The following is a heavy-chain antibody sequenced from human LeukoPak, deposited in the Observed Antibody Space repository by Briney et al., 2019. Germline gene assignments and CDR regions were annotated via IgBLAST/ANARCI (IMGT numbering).Heavy chain of an antibody. CDR2: VYYSGSA. D-gene: IGHD2-2*01. V-gene: IGHV4-39*02. CDR3: ARLCFKTSCYLHDW. CDR1: GGSISSGDYY. Sequence: PSQTLSLTCTVSGGSISSGDYYWSWIRQPPGKGLEWIGSVYYSGSAYYNPSLKSRVTISVDTSKNHFSLKVSSVTAADTALYYCARLCFKTSCYLHDWWGQGILVTVSS. J-gene: IGHJ4*02.